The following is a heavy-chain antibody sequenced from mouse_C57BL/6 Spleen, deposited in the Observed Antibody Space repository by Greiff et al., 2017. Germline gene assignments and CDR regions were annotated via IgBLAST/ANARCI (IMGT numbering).Heavy chain of an antibody. V-gene: IGHV5-4*01. D-gene: IGHD2-2*01. CDR3: AREPDGYDGYCDV. CDR2: ISDGGSYT. Sequence: EVKLVESGGGLVKPGGSLKLSCAASGFTFSSYAMSWVRQTPEKRLEWVATISDGGSYTYYPDNVKGRFAISRDNAKNNLYLRMRHVKAEDTGMYYCAREPDGYDGYCDVGGTGTTVTVSS. J-gene: IGHJ1*03. CDR1: GFTFSSYA.